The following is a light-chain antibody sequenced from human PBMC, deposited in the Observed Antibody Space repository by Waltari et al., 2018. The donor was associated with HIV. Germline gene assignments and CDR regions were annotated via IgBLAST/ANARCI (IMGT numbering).Light chain of an antibody. CDR1: NTDIGLYNL. CDR3: SSYTNSDILL. Sequence: QSALTQPASVSGSPGQSITISCTGANTDIGLYNLVSWYRQHPDKAPQLVIYVVNTRPSGVSDRCSGSKSGNTASLTISSLQAEDEADYYCSSYTNSDILLFGGGTKLTVL. V-gene: IGLV2-14*01. CDR2: VVN. J-gene: IGLJ2*01.